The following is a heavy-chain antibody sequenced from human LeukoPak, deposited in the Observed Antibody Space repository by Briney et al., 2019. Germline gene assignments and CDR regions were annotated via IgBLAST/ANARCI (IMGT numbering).Heavy chain of an antibody. J-gene: IGHJ4*02. CDR2: IYYSGST. Sequence: PSETLSLTCTVSGGSISSYYWSWIRQPPGKGLEWIGYIYYSGSTNYNPSLKSRVTISVDTSKNQFSLKLSSVTAADTAVYYCARIGPSSGIDYWGQGTLVTVSS. V-gene: IGHV4-59*12. CDR3: ARIGPSSGIDY. CDR1: GGSISSYY. D-gene: IGHD6-19*01.